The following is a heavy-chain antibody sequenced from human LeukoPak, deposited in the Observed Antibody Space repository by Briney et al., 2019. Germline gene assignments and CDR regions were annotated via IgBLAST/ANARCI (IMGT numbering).Heavy chain of an antibody. J-gene: IGHJ3*02. Sequence: GGSLRLSCAASGFTFSSYSMNWVRQAPGKGLEWASSIGSSSSYIDYADSVNGRFTISRDNAKNSLYLQMNSLRAEDTAVYYCARGSMVRGVADAFDIWGQGTMVTVSS. V-gene: IGHV3-21*01. CDR3: ARGSMVRGVADAFDI. CDR1: GFTFSSYS. CDR2: IGSSSSYI. D-gene: IGHD3-10*01.